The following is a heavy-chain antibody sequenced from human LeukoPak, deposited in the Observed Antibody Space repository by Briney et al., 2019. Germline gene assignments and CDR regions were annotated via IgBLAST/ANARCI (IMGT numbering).Heavy chain of an antibody. Sequence: PXETLSLTCAVYGGSFSGYYWSWIRQPPGKGLEWIGEINHSGSTNYNPSLKSRVTISVDTSKNQFSLKLSSVTAADTAVYYCARGRYGYSQNWGQGTLVTVSS. D-gene: IGHD4-4*01. J-gene: IGHJ4*02. V-gene: IGHV4-34*01. CDR1: GGSFSGYY. CDR2: INHSGST. CDR3: ARGRYGYSQN.